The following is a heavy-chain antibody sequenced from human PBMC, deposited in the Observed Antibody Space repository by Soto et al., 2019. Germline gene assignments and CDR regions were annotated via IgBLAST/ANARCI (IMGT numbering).Heavy chain of an antibody. V-gene: IGHV4-39*02. Sequence: SETLSLTCTVASASIKSRNYFWGWNRQPPGKGLEFVGSIHSSGGTYYNPSLKSRVTVSVDLSNSHFSLSLKSLTATDTAVYYCGRLAEAATGHTDFDFWGQGTLVTVSS. CDR2: IHSSGGT. J-gene: IGHJ4*02. D-gene: IGHD2-15*01. CDR1: SASIKSRNYF. CDR3: GRLAEAATGHTDFDF.